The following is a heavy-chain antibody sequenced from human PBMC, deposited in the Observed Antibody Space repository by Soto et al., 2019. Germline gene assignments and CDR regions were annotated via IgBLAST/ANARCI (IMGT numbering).Heavy chain of an antibody. CDR3: ARTPYSSGSYYFDS. J-gene: IGHJ4*02. V-gene: IGHV4-31*03. D-gene: IGHD1-26*01. CDR2: IYYSGTS. Sequence: PSETLSLTCTVSGGSISSGAYYWSWIRQHPGKGLEWIGYIYYSGTSYHNPSLKSRVSVSIDTSKNQFSLRLNSVTAADTAVYYCARTPYSSGSYYFDSWGQGTMVTVYS. CDR1: GGSISSGAYY.